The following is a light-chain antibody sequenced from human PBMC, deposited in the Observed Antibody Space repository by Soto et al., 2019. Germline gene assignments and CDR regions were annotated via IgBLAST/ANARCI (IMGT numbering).Light chain of an antibody. Sequence: DLQMTQSPSSLSASVGDRVTITCRASQSIRSYLDWYQQKPGKAPKLLIYAASSLQSGVPSRFSGGGSGTDFTLNISSLQPEDFGTFYCQQSYSTPLTFGGGTKVEI. CDR3: QQSYSTPLT. J-gene: IGKJ4*01. CDR1: QSIRSY. V-gene: IGKV1-39*01. CDR2: AAS.